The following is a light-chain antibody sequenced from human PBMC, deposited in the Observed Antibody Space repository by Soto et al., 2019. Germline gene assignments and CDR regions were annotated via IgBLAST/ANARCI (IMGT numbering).Light chain of an antibody. CDR2: SNN. J-gene: IGLJ1*01. CDR3: AAWDDSLNGYV. CDR1: SSNIGSNT. Sequence: QPVLTQPPSASGTPGQRVTISCSGSSSNIGSNTVNWYQQLPGTAPKLLIYSNNQRPSGVPDRFSGSKSGTLASLAISGLQSEDEADYYCAAWDDSLNGYVFVTGTKLTVL. V-gene: IGLV1-44*01.